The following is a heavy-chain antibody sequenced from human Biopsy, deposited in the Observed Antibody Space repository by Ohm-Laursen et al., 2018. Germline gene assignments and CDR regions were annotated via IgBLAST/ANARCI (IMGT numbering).Heavy chain of an antibody. CDR1: GDSITRSY. D-gene: IGHD3-10*01. CDR2: VFDRGTT. CDR3: AHGSGSYYKWDF. Sequence: SQTLSLTCTLSGDSITRSYWGWIRQSPGKGLEWIGHVFDRGTTNYNPSVRSRVTMSEDTSKKQFSLKMTSVTAADTAIYYCAHGSGSYYKWDFWGQGTLVTVSS. V-gene: IGHV4-59*08. J-gene: IGHJ4*02.